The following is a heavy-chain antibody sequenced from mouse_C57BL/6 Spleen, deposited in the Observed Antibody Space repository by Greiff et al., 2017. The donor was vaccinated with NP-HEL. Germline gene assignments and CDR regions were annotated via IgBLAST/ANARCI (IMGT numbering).Heavy chain of an antibody. J-gene: IGHJ4*01. CDR2: IYPGDGDT. V-gene: IGHV1-82*01. CDR1: GYAFSSSW. CDR3: ARSGDYYGSSYLSYAMDY. D-gene: IGHD1-1*01. Sequence: QVQLQQSGPELVKPGASVKISCKASGYAFSSSWMNWVKPRPGKGLEWIGRIYPGDGDTNYNGKFKGKATLTADKSSSTAYMQLSSLTSEDSAVYFCARSGDYYGSSYLSYAMDYWGQGTSVTVSS.